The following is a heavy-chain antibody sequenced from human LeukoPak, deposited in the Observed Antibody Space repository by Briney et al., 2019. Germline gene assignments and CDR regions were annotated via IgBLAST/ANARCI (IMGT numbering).Heavy chain of an antibody. D-gene: IGHD4-23*01. CDR1: GYTFTGYY. V-gene: IGHV1-18*04. CDR3: TRDNSIADRGWWFDP. Sequence: ASVKVSCKASGYTFTGYYMHWVRQAPGQGLEWMGWISAYNGNTNYAQKLQGRVTMTRDTPTSTVYMELRSLRSDDTAVYYCTRDNSIADRGWWFDPWGQGTLVTVSS. J-gene: IGHJ5*02. CDR2: ISAYNGNT.